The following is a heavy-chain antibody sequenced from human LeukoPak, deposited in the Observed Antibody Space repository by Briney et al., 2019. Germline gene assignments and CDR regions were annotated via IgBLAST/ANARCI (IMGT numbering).Heavy chain of an antibody. CDR2: ISYDGSNK. CDR1: GFTFSSYA. CDR3: ARVHIVDDRSGYRPPDY. D-gene: IGHD3-22*01. J-gene: IGHJ4*02. V-gene: IGHV3-30-3*01. Sequence: GGSLRLSCAASGFTFSSYAMHWVRQAPGKGLEWVAVISYDGSNKYYADSVKGRFTISRDNSKNTLYLQMNSLRAEDTAVYYCARVHIVDDRSGYRPPDYWGQGTLVTVSS.